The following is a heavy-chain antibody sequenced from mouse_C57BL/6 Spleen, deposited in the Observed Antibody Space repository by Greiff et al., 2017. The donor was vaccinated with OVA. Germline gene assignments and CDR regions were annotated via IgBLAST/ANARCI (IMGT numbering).Heavy chain of an antibody. CDR1: GYSITSDY. CDR3: ARSPYYGSSYGYFDV. J-gene: IGHJ1*03. D-gene: IGHD1-1*01. V-gene: IGHV3-8*01. Sequence: EVQRVESGPGLAKPSQTLSLTCSVTGYSITSDYWNWIRKFPGNKLEYMGYISYSGSTYYNPSLKSRISITRDTSKNQYYLQLNSVTTEDTATYYCARSPYYGSSYGYFDVWGTGTTVTVSS. CDR2: ISYSGST.